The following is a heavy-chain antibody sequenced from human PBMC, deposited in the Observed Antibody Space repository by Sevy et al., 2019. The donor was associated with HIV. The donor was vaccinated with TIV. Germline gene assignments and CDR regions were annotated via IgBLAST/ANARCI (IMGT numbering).Heavy chain of an antibody. J-gene: IGHJ4*01. CDR2: IITYNGNT. V-gene: IGHV1-18*04. CDR1: GYKVDMYG. D-gene: IGHD6-19*01. Sequence: ASVKVSCKISGYKVDMYGIAWVRQAPGQGLEWMGWIITYNGNTNYAQNFQGRVTMTTDTSTSVVYMELGGLRPDDTAVYYCARATGMAVAGTGRYFDFWGQGTLVTVSS. CDR3: ARATGMAVAGTGRYFDF.